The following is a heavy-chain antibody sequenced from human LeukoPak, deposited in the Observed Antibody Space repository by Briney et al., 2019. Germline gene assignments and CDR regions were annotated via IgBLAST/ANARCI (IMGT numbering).Heavy chain of an antibody. V-gene: IGHV3-21*01. CDR3: ARDVPYCSSTSCPFDY. CDR1: GFTFSSYG. D-gene: IGHD2-2*01. Sequence: GGSLRLSCAASGFTFSSYGMNWVRQAPGKGLEWVSSISSSSSYIYYADSVKGRFTISRDNAKNSLYLQMNSLRAEDTAVYYCARDVPYCSSTSCPFDYWGQGTLVTVSS. J-gene: IGHJ4*02. CDR2: ISSSSSYI.